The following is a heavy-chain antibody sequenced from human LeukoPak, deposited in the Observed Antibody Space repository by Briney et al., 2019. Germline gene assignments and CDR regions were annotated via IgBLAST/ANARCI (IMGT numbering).Heavy chain of an antibody. CDR1: GFSFSNAW. J-gene: IGHJ4*02. CDR2: IKSKTHGGTT. V-gene: IGHV3-15*01. D-gene: IGHD3-3*01. Sequence: KTGGSLRLSCAASGFSFSNAWMSWVRQAPGKGLEWVGRIKSKTHGGTTDYAAPVKGRFTISRDDSKDTLYLQMNALKTEDTAVSYCSTDEWSWGQGTLVTVSS. CDR3: STDEWS.